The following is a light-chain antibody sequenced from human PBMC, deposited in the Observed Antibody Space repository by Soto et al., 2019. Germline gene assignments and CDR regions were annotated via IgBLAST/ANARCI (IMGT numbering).Light chain of an antibody. CDR2: FAS. J-gene: IGKJ2*01. CDR3: QQANSVPYT. V-gene: IGKV1-12*01. CDR1: QDITNW. Sequence: DIQMTQSPASVSASVGDRVTITCRARQDITNWLAWYQQKPGKAPKVLIYFASNLQSGVPPRFSGSGSRTEFTLTISSLQPEDSAIYYCQQANSVPYTFGQGTKLDIK.